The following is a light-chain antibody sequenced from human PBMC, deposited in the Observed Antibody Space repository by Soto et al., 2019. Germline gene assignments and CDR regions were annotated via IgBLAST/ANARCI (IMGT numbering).Light chain of an antibody. CDR1: QAISSS. V-gene: IGKV1-27*01. CDR2: TAS. Sequence: DIQMTQSPSSLSASVGDRVTITCRASQAISSSLAWYQQRPGEVPKLLIYTASALQSGVPSRFSGSGSGTDFTLTISSLQPEDVATYYCQKYRSAPFTFGPGTKVDV. J-gene: IGKJ3*01. CDR3: QKYRSAPFT.